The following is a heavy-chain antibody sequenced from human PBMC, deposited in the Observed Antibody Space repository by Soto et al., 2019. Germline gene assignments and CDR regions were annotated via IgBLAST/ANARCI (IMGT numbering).Heavy chain of an antibody. V-gene: IGHV3-48*02. D-gene: IGHD3-3*01. CDR1: GFTFSSYS. CDR3: ALIRKGDGIFGVVTTLEYYYYGMDV. Sequence: GGSLRLSCAASGFTFSSYSMNWVRQAPGKGLEWVSYISSSSSTIYYADSVKGRFTISGDNAKNSLYLQMNSLRDEDTAVYYCALIRKGDGIFGVVTTLEYYYYGMDVWGQGTTVTV. J-gene: IGHJ6*02. CDR2: ISSSSSTI.